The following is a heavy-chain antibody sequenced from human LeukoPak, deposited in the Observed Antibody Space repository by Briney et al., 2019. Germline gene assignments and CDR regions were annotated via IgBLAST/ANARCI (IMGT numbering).Heavy chain of an antibody. V-gene: IGHV1-8*01. J-gene: IGHJ4*02. CDR2: MNPNSGNT. Sequence: ASVKVSCKASGYTFTSYDINWMRQATGQGLEWMGWMNPNSGNTGYAQKFQGRVTMTRDTSMSTAYMEPSSLRSEDTAVYYCARGWASVPGTSVNDYWGQGTLVTVSS. CDR3: ARGWASVPGTSVNDY. D-gene: IGHD6-19*01. CDR1: GYTFTSYD.